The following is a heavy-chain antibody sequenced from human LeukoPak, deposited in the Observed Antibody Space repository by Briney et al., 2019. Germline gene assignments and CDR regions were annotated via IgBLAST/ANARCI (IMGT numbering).Heavy chain of an antibody. CDR2: IYYSGST. Sequence: SETLPLTCTVSGGSISSSSYYWGWIRQPPGKGLEWIGSIYYSGSTYYNPSLKSRVTISVDTSKNQFSLKLSSVTAADTAVYYCARPATAMTVTTAFAYWGQGTLVTVSS. J-gene: IGHJ4*02. D-gene: IGHD4-17*01. CDR1: GGSISSSSYY. V-gene: IGHV4-39*01. CDR3: ARPATAMTVTTAFAY.